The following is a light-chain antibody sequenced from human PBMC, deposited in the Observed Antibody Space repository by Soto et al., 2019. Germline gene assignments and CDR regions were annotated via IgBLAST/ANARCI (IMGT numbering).Light chain of an antibody. CDR2: GVS. CDR1: QSVSSN. V-gene: IGKV3-15*01. CDR3: QQYNNWPTWT. J-gene: IGKJ1*01. Sequence: EIVMTQSPATLSVSPGERATLSCRASQSVSSNLAWYQQKPGQAPRLLIYGVSTRATGIPARFSGSGSGTEFTPTISSLQSEDFAVYYCQQYNNWPTWTFGQGTKVEIK.